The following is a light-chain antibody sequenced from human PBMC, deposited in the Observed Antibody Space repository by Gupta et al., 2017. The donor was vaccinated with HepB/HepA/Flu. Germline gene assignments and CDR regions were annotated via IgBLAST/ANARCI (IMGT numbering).Light chain of an antibody. CDR1: QSISSY. CDR2: AAS. V-gene: IGKV1-39*01. Sequence: DIQMTQSPSSLSASVGDRVTITCRASQSISSYLNWYQQKPGKAPKLMIYAASSLQSVVPSRFSGSGSGTDFNITISSLQAEDFATYYCQQSYSTPFTFGPGTKVDIK. CDR3: QQSYSTPFT. J-gene: IGKJ3*01.